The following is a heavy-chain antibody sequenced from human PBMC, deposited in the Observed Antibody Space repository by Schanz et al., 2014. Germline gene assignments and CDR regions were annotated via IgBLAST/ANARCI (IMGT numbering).Heavy chain of an antibody. J-gene: IGHJ6*02. CDR2: IWNNGVTK. Sequence: QVQMVESGGGVVQPGTSLILSCSVSGFSLNTYGIHWFRQPAGKGLEWVAVIWNNGVTKYYADSVRGRFTISRDRFQNTLYLRMSSLRAEDTAVYYCARDTSYGMDVWGQGTTVTVSS. CDR3: ARDTSYGMDV. V-gene: IGHV3-33*01. CDR1: GFSLNTYG.